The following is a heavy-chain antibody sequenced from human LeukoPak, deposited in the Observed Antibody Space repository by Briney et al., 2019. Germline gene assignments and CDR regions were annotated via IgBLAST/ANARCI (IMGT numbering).Heavy chain of an antibody. J-gene: IGHJ4*02. CDR3: TTDFNVMATIYY. D-gene: IGHD5-12*01. CDR1: GVPYSDAW. Sequence: GGSLRLSCAASGVPYSDAWMDWVRQAAGKGLEWVGRIKSKSDGGSTHYATPVKGRFTISRDDSKNTVYLQMSSLKTEDTAVYYCTTDFNVMATIYYWGQGTPVTVSS. CDR2: IKSKSDGGST. V-gene: IGHV3-15*07.